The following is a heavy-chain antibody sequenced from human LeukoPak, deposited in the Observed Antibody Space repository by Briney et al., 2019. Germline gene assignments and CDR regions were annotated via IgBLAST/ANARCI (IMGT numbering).Heavy chain of an antibody. Sequence: SETLSLTCTVSGGSISSYYWSWIRQPAGKGLDWIGRIYTSGSTNYNPSLKSRVTMSVDTSKNQFSLKLSSVTAADTAVYYCPRMISSGSYLAWFDPWGQGTLVTVSS. J-gene: IGHJ5*02. CDR3: PRMISSGSYLAWFDP. CDR1: GGSISSYY. CDR2: IYTSGST. V-gene: IGHV4-4*07. D-gene: IGHD1-26*01.